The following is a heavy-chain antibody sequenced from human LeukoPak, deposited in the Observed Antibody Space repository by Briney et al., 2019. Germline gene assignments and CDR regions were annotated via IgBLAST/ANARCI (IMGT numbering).Heavy chain of an antibody. CDR2: FSGSGDST. V-gene: IGHV3-23*01. J-gene: IGHJ4*02. CDR1: RYTLSSYA. D-gene: IGHD3-22*01. CDR3: AKHPLRGSSGLIPFDY. Sequence: GGSLRLTRTASRYTLSSYAMSWVSQAPGKWLEWVSTFSGSGDSTYYADSVRGRFTISRDISKNTLYLQMNSLRVEDTAVYYCAKHPLRGSSGLIPFDYWGQGTLVTVSS.